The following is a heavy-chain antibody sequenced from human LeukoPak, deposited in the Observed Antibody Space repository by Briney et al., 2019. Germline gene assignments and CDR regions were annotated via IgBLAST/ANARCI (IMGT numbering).Heavy chain of an antibody. V-gene: IGHV3-30-3*01. CDR3: ARDGASGWWGDYFDH. CDR1: GFRFSSYA. J-gene: IGHJ4*02. D-gene: IGHD6-19*01. Sequence: PGGSLRLSCTASGFRFSSYASHWVRQAPGKGLEWVAVVSYDGSNTYYVDSVKGRFTISRDNPKNTLYLQMNSLRTADTGVFYCARDGASGWWGDYFDHWGQGTLVSVSS. CDR2: VSYDGSNT.